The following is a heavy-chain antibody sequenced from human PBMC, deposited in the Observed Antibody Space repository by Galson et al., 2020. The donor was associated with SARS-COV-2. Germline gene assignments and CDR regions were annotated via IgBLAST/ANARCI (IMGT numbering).Heavy chain of an antibody. V-gene: IGHV3-21*01. Sequence: GESLKISCAASGFIFRGYNMNWVRQAPGKGLERVSFISSSGNYIHYAGSVRGRFTISRDNAQNSLYLQMDSLRAEDTAVYYCARDREYGDSPGDDGFDIWGQGKMGTVSS. J-gene: IGHJ3*02. CDR3: ARDREYGDSPGDDGFDI. CDR2: ISSSGNYI. D-gene: IGHD4-17*01. CDR1: GFIFRGYN.